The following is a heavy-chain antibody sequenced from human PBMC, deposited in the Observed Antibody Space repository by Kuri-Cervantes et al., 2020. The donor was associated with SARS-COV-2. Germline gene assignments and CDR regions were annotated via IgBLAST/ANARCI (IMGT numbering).Heavy chain of an antibody. D-gene: IGHD6-19*01. J-gene: IGHJ4*02. Sequence: GGSLRLSCAASGFSFDDYAMHWVRQVPGQGLEWVSRISWNGGSIGYAVSVKGRFTISRDNAKNSVYLQMNSLRAEDSAVYYCARDTGAGTEGGLDYWGQGTLVTVSS. CDR2: ISWNGGSI. CDR1: GFSFDDYA. CDR3: ARDTGAGTEGGLDY. V-gene: IGHV3-9*01.